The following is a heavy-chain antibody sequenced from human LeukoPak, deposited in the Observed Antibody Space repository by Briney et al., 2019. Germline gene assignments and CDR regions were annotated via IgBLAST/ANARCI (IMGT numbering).Heavy chain of an antibody. V-gene: IGHV3-30-3*01. J-gene: IGHJ4*02. Sequence: PGGSLRLSCAASGFTFSSYAMHWVRQAPGKGLEWVAVISYDGSNKYYADSVKGRFTISRDNSKNTLYLQMNSLRAEDTAVYYCAKDYGGNLNYFDYWGQGTLVTVSS. CDR1: GFTFSSYA. D-gene: IGHD4-23*01. CDR3: AKDYGGNLNYFDY. CDR2: ISYDGSNK.